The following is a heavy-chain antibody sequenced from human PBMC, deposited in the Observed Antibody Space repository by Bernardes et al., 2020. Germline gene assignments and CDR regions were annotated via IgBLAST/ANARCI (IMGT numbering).Heavy chain of an antibody. CDR1: GGSFSGYY. Sequence: SETLSLTCAVYGGSFSGYYWSWIRQPPGKGLEWIGEINHSGSTNYNPSLKSRVTISVDTSKNQFSLKLSSVTAADTAVYYWAREMYYYDSSGYYYGYFQHCGQGTLVTVSS. CDR3: AREMYYYDSSGYYYGYFQH. J-gene: IGHJ1*01. V-gene: IGHV4-34*01. CDR2: INHSGST. D-gene: IGHD3-22*01.